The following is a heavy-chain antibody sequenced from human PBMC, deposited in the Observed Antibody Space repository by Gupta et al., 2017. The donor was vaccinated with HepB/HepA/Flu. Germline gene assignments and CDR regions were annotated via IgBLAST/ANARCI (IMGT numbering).Heavy chain of an antibody. V-gene: IGHV3-23*01. Sequence: EVQLLESGGGLVQPGGSLRLSCAASGFTFSSYAMSWVRQAPGKGLEWVSAISGSGGSTDYADPVKGRFTISRDKAKNTLYLQMKSLRAEDTAVYYGAKDGGCCYTTNWGQGTLVTVSS. CDR3: AKDGGCCYTTN. J-gene: IGHJ4*02. CDR1: GFTFSSYA. D-gene: IGHD2-2*02. CDR2: ISGSGGST.